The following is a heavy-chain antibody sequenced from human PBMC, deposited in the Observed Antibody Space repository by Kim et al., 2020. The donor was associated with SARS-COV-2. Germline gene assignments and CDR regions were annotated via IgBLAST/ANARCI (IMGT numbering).Heavy chain of an antibody. Sequence: GGSLRLSCAASGFTFSSYEMNWVRQAPGKGLEWVSYISSSGSTIYYADSVKGRFTISRDNAKNSLYLQMNSLRAEDTAVYYCARDFRPPVYDFWSGYYPDYYYYGMDVWGQGTTVTVSS. CDR2: ISSSGSTI. V-gene: IGHV3-48*03. CDR3: ARDFRPPVYDFWSGYYPDYYYYGMDV. J-gene: IGHJ6*02. CDR1: GFTFSSYE. D-gene: IGHD3-3*01.